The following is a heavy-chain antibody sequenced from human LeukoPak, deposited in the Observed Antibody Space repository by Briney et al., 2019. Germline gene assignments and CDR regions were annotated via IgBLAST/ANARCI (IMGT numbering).Heavy chain of an antibody. CDR1: GYTFTSYG. V-gene: IGHV1-18*01. CDR3: ARDGPRPSSGWFDP. D-gene: IGHD6-6*01. J-gene: IGHJ5*02. CDR2: ISAYNGNT. Sequence: ASVKVSCKASGYTFTSYGISWVRQAPGQGLEWMGWISAYNGNTNYTQKLQGRVTMTTDTSTSTAYMELRSLRSDDTAVYYCARDGPRPSSGWFDPWGQGTLVTVSS.